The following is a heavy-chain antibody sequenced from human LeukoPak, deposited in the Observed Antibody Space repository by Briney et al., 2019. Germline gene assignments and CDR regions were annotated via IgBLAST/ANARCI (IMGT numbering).Heavy chain of an antibody. Sequence: SETLSLTCTVSGGSISSYYWSWIRQPPGKGLEWIGYIYYSGSTNYNPSLKSRVTISVDTSKNQFSLRLSSVTAADTAVYYCARGRYSGYDPFDYWGQQTLVTVSS. D-gene: IGHD5-12*01. CDR2: IYYSGST. CDR3: ARGRYSGYDPFDY. J-gene: IGHJ4*02. CDR1: GGSISSYY. V-gene: IGHV4-59*01.